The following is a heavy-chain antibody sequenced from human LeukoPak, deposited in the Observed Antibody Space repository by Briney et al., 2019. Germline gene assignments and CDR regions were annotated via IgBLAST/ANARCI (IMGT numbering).Heavy chain of an antibody. CDR1: GFSFSSEP. CDR2: IRSSGNII. Sequence: GGSLRLSCEASGFSFSSEPMNWVRQAPGKGLEWISHIRSSGNIIYYAESVRGRFTISRDNAKSSLYLQMNSLRDEDTAVYYCVRDWSFSFGYWGQGALVTVST. CDR3: VRDWSFSFGY. J-gene: IGHJ4*02. V-gene: IGHV3-48*02. D-gene: IGHD2/OR15-2a*01.